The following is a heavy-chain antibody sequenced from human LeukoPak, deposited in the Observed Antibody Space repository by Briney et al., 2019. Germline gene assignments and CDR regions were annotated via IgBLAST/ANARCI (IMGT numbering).Heavy chain of an antibody. J-gene: IGHJ4*02. CDR2: ISKDGSDQ. CDR1: GFIFSSYG. D-gene: IGHD3-10*01. CDR3: ARGFTMVRGVIIRDY. Sequence: GGSLRLSCAASGFIFSSYGMHWVRQAPGKGLEWVAGISKDGSDQYYGDCVQGRFTISRDNAKNSLYLQMNSLRAEDTAVYYCARGFTMVRGVIIRDYWGQGTLVTVSS. V-gene: IGHV3-30*03.